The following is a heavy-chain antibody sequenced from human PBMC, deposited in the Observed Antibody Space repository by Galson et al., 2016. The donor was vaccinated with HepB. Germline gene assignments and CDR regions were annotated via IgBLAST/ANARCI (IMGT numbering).Heavy chain of an antibody. CDR2: INSDGSTT. CDR3: AKGGFRLLDT. V-gene: IGHV3-74*01. J-gene: IGHJ5*02. D-gene: IGHD3-10*01. Sequence: SLRLSCAASGFTFSSYWMHWVRQSPEEGLVWVSHINSDGSTTAYAASVKGRFTISRDNAKKTLYLQMNSLRAEDTAVYYCAKGGFRLLDTWGQGTLVTVSS. CDR1: GFTFSSYW.